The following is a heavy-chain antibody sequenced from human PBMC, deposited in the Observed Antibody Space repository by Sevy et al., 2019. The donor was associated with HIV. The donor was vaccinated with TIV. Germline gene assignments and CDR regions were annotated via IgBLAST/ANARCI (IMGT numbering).Heavy chain of an antibody. J-gene: IGHJ4*02. Sequence: SETLSLTCTVSGGSITSLYWNWIRQPPGKGLEWIANIYYNGHINYNPSLKGRVTLSLDTSKNQFYLRRSSVTAADTAMYYCAGENAWGRGYSWGQGTLVTVSS. CDR1: GGSITSLY. CDR3: AGENAWGRGYS. D-gene: IGHD1-26*01. CDR2: IYYNGHI. V-gene: IGHV4-59*08.